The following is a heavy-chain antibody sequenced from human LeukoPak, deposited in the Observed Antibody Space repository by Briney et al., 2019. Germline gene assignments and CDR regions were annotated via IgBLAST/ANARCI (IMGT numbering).Heavy chain of an antibody. D-gene: IGHD3-9*01. CDR2: IRYDGSNK. CDR3: AKDFLPYYDTLTGYSHDAFDI. CDR1: GFTFSSYG. J-gene: IGHJ3*02. Sequence: GGSLRLSCAASGFTFSSYGMHWVRQAPGKGLDWVAFIRYDGSNKYYADSVKGRFTISRDNSKNTLCLQMNSLRAEDTAVYYCAKDFLPYYDTLTGYSHDAFDIWGQGTMVTVSS. V-gene: IGHV3-30*02.